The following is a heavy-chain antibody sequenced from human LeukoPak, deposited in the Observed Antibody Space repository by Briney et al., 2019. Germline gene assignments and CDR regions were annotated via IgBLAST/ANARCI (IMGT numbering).Heavy chain of an antibody. J-gene: IGHJ6*02. V-gene: IGHV1-2*06. D-gene: IGHD3-10*01. CDR1: GYTFTGYY. CDR2: INPNSGGT. CDR3: ARVRGSGIYGMDV. Sequence: ASVNVSCKASGYTFTGYYMHWVRQAPGQGLEWMGRINPNSGGTNYAQKFQGRVTMTRDTSISTAYMELSRLRSDDTADYYCARVRGSGIYGMDVWGQGTTVTVSS.